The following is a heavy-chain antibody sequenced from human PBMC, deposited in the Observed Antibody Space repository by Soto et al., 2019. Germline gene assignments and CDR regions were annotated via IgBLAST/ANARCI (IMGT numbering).Heavy chain of an antibody. Sequence: ESGGGLVQPGRSLRLSCAASGFTFDDYAMHWVRQAPGKGLEWVSGISWNSGSIGYADSVKGRFTISRDNAKNSLYLQMNSRRAENTAFYYCQKDRYMGRAPYSFDYGGRGPLVPSPS. D-gene: IGHD5-18*01. J-gene: IGHJ4*02. CDR3: QKDRYMGRAPYSFDY. CDR2: ISWNSGSI. V-gene: IGHV3-9*01. CDR1: GFTFDDYA.